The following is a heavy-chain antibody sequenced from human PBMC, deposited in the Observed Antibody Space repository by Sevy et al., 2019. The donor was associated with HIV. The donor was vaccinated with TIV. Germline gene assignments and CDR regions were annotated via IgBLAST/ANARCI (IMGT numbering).Heavy chain of an antibody. D-gene: IGHD2-15*01. CDR3: ARDNLEYIVADY. V-gene: IGHV1-18*01. CDR2: ISAYNGNT. CDR1: GYTFTSYG. J-gene: IGHJ4*02. Sequence: ASVKVSCKASGYTFTSYGISWVRQAPGQGLEWMGWISAYNGNTNYAQKLQGRVTMTTDTSTSTAYMELRSLRSDYTAVYYCARDNLEYIVADYWGQGTLVTVSS.